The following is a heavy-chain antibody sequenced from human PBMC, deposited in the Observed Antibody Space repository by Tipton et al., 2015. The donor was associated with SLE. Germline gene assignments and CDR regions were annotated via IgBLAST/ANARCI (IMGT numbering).Heavy chain of an antibody. CDR1: GFTFDDYT. CDR2: ISWDGGST. J-gene: IGHJ6*02. V-gene: IGHV3-43*01. D-gene: IGHD4-11*01. CDR3: VRDRTVTTPYYYYGMDV. Sequence: QLVQSGGVVVQPGGSLRLSCAASGFTFDDYTMHWVRQAPGKGLEWVSLISWDGGSTYYADSVKGRFTISRDNAKNSQYLQMNSLRAEDTAVYYCVRDRTVTTPYYYYGMDVWGQGTTVTVSS.